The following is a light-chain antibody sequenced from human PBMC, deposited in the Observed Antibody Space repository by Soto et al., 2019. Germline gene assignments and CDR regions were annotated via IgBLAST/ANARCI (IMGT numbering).Light chain of an antibody. CDR3: SSYTSSNTDV. J-gene: IGLJ1*01. CDR1: SSDIGSYNF. V-gene: IGLV2-14*01. CDR2: EVS. Sequence: QSALTQPASVSGSPGQSITISCTGTSSDIGSYNFVSWYRHHPGKAPKLMIFEVSNRPLGVSNRFSGSKSGNTASLTISGLRAEDEADYYCSSYTSSNTDVFGTGTKVPS.